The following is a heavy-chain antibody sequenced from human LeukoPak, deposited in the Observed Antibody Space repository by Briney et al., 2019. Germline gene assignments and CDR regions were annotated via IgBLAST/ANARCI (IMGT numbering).Heavy chain of an antibody. CDR1: GGSISSYY. Sequence: SETLSPTCTVSGGSISSYYWSWIRQPPGKGLEWIGYIYYSGSTNYNPSLKSRVTISVDTSKNQFSLKLSSVTAADTAIYYCARSDSGSYYRHWGQGTLVTVSS. CDR3: ARSDSGSYYRH. J-gene: IGHJ4*02. D-gene: IGHD1-26*01. CDR2: IYYSGST. V-gene: IGHV4-59*01.